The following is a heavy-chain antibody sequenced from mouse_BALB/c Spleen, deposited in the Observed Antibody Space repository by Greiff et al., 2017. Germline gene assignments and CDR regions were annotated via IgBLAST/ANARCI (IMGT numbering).Heavy chain of an antibody. Sequence: DVQLVESGGGLVQPGGSRKLSCAASGFTFSSFGMHWVRQAPEKGLEWVAYISSGSSTIYYADTVKGRFTISRDNPKNTLFLQMTSLRSEDTAMYYCATRYFYAMDYWGQGTSVTVSS. CDR3: ATRYFYAMDY. CDR2: ISSGSSTI. CDR1: GFTFSSFG. J-gene: IGHJ4*01. V-gene: IGHV5-17*02.